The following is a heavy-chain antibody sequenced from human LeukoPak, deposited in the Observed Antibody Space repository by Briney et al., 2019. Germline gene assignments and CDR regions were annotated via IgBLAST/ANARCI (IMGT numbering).Heavy chain of an antibody. CDR3: AKDLGSGWYYDY. V-gene: IGHV3-23*01. Sequence: GGSLRLSCAASGFTFSSYAMSWVRQAPGKGLEWVSAISGSGGSTYYADSVKGRFTISRDNSKNTLYLQVNSLRAEDTAVYYCAKDLGSGWYYDYWGQGTLVTVSS. D-gene: IGHD6-19*01. CDR1: GFTFSSYA. CDR2: ISGSGGST. J-gene: IGHJ4*02.